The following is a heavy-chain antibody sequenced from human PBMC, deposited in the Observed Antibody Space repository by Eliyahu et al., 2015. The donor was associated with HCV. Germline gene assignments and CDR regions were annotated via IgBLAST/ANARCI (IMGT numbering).Heavy chain of an antibody. CDR2: LYGTPHGTGLT. V-gene: IGHV3-66*01. J-gene: IGHJ2*01. CDR3: ARNSYDVSLGYYFDL. CDR1: GFSVXXXX. D-gene: IGHD3/OR15-3a*01. Sequence: VQVVESGXDLVQPGGXLXLTCEASGFSVXXXXVSWVRQAPGKGLXWVSVLYGTPHGTGLTFYADSVNGRFTISRDTSKNTLYLQINSLRVEDTAVYYCARNSYDVSLGYYFDLWGRGTLVTVSS.